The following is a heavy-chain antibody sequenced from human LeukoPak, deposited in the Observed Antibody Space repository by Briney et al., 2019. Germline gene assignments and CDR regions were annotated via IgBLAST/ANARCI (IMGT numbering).Heavy chain of an antibody. D-gene: IGHD6-13*01. V-gene: IGHV1-69*05. J-gene: IGHJ5*02. CDR1: GGTFSSYA. CDR3: AGASPYSSSWPNWFDP. Sequence: ASVKVSCKASGGTFSSYAISWVRQAPGQGLEWMGGIIPIFGTANYAQKFQGRVTITTDESTSTAYMELSSLRSEDTAVYYCAGASPYSSSWPNWFDPWGRGTLVTVSS. CDR2: IIPIFGTA.